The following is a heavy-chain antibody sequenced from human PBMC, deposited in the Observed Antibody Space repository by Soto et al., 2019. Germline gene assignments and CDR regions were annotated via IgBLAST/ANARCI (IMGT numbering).Heavy chain of an antibody. V-gene: IGHV4-61*01. D-gene: IGHD3-22*01. J-gene: IGHJ4*02. Sequence: SESLSLTCTVYGGSLRRGSYYWSWIRQPPGKGLEWIGYIYHGGATTYNSPLKSRVTISVDTSKNQFFQKVTSVTAADTAVYFCARHSSGRHDYWGQGTPVTVSS. CDR2: IYHGGAT. CDR3: ARHSSGRHDY. CDR1: GGSLRRGSYY.